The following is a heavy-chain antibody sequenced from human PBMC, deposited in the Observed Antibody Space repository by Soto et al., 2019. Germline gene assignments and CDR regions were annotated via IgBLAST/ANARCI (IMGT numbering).Heavy chain of an antibody. J-gene: IGHJ3*02. D-gene: IGHD2-2*01. Sequence: SVEVSCKASGGTFSSYAISWVRQAPGQGLEWMGGIIPIFGTANYAQKFQGRVTITADESTSTAYMELSSLRSEDTAVYYCATPLERYQLLRSYDAFDIWGQGTMVTVSS. V-gene: IGHV1-69*13. CDR1: GGTFSSYA. CDR2: IIPIFGTA. CDR3: ATPLERYQLLRSYDAFDI.